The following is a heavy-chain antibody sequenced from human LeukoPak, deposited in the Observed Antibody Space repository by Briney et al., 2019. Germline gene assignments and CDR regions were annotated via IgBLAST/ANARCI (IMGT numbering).Heavy chain of an antibody. CDR3: GRHRSGSGTYFIDY. CDR2: MKKDGSET. Sequence: GGSLRLSCVLSGFTLSSYSMIWVRQAPGKGLQWVANMKKDGSETNYVDSVKGRFTISRDNAKNSLYLQMNSLRAEDTAVYYCGRHRSGSGTYFIDYWGQGTLVSVSS. V-gene: IGHV3-7*01. D-gene: IGHD3-10*01. CDR1: GFTLSSYS. J-gene: IGHJ4*02.